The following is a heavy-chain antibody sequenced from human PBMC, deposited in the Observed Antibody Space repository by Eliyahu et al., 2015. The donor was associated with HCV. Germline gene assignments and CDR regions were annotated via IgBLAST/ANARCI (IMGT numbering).Heavy chain of an antibody. V-gene: IGHV5-51*03. CDR1: GYTFTNYW. Sequence: EVQLVQSGPEVKKPGESXKISCKGSGYTFTNYWIGWVRQMPGKGLKWMGSIYAGDFDTRYSPSFQGQVTISADKSISTAYLQWSGLEASDTAIYYCARRGYISGRPADAFDVWGQGTVVTVSS. D-gene: IGHD5-18*01. CDR3: ARRGYISGRPADAFDV. J-gene: IGHJ3*01. CDR2: IYAGDFDT.